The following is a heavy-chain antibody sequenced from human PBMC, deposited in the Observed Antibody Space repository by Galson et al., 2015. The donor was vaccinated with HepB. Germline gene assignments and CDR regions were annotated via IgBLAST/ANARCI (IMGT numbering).Heavy chain of an antibody. D-gene: IGHD1-26*01. J-gene: IGHJ3*02. CDR2: IDWDDDK. V-gene: IGHV2-70*11. Sequence: PALVKPTQTLTLTCTFAGFSLSTSGMCVSWIRQPPGKALEWLARIDWDDDKYYSTSLKTRLTISKDTSKNQVVLTMTNMDPVDTATYYCARTRAYSGSYPGAFDIWGQGTMVTVSS. CDR1: GFSLSTSGMC. CDR3: ARTRAYSGSYPGAFDI.